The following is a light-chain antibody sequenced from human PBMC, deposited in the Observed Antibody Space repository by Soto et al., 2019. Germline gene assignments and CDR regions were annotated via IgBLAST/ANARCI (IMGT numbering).Light chain of an antibody. J-gene: IGKJ5*01. CDR3: QQTYSSPIT. Sequence: DIQMTQSPSSLSASVVERVTITCRASQSISTYLNWYHQKPGKAPKLLIYAAFSLQSGVPSRFSGSGSGTDFTLTISSLQPEDVAYYYCQQTYSSPITFGQGTRLEIK. V-gene: IGKV1-39*01. CDR1: QSISTY. CDR2: AAF.